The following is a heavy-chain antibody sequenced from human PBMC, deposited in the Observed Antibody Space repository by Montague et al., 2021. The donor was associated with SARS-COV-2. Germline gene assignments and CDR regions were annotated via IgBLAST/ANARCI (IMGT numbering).Heavy chain of an antibody. V-gene: IGHV2-70*11. Sequence: PALVKPTQTLTLTCTFSGFSLSTSGMCVSWIRQPPGKALEWLARIDWDDDKYYSTSLKTRLTISKDTSKNQVVLTMTNMDPVDTATYYCARTYYDILTGREYGMDGWGQGTTVTVSS. D-gene: IGHD3-9*01. CDR2: IDWDDDK. CDR1: GFSLSTSGMC. CDR3: ARTYYDILTGREYGMDG. J-gene: IGHJ6*02.